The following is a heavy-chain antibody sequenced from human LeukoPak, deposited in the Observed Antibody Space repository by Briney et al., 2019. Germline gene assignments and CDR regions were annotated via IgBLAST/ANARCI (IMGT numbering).Heavy chain of an antibody. J-gene: IGHJ4*02. CDR2: ISGSAYNT. V-gene: IGHV3-23*01. Sequence: GGSLRLSCAASGFTFSSYGMSWVRQAPGKGLEWVSTISGSAYNTYYADSVRGRFTISRDNSANTLYLQMNSLRAEDTALYYCAKHSGSYFIYYVDSWGQGTLVTVSS. CDR1: GFTFSSYG. D-gene: IGHD1-26*01. CDR3: AKHSGSYFIYYVDS.